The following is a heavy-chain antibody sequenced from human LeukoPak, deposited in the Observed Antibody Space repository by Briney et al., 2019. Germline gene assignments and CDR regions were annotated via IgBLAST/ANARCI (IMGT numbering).Heavy chain of an antibody. CDR1: GFTFSSYG. D-gene: IGHD3-10*02. V-gene: IGHV3-30*18. Sequence: PGGSLRLSCAASGFTFSSYGMHWVRQAPGKGLEWVAVISYDGSNKYYADSVKGRFTISRDNSKNTLYLQMNSLRAEDTAVYYCAKTSLFRYYFDYWGQGTLVTVSS. CDR3: AKTSLFRYYFDY. J-gene: IGHJ4*02. CDR2: ISYDGSNK.